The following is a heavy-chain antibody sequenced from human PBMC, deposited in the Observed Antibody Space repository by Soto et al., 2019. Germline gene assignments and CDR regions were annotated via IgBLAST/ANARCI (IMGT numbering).Heavy chain of an antibody. CDR2: ISYDGSNK. Sequence: QVQLVESGGGVVQPGRSLRLSCAASGFTFSSYGMHWVRQAPGKGLEWVAVISYDGSNKYYADSVKGRFTISRDNSKNTLYLQMNSLRAEDTAVYYCANGLALDHWGQGTLVTVSS. J-gene: IGHJ5*02. CDR3: ANGLALDH. V-gene: IGHV3-30*18. CDR1: GFTFSSYG.